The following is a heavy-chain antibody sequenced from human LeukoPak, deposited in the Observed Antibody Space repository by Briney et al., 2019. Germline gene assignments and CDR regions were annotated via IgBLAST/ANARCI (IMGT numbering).Heavy chain of an antibody. D-gene: IGHD2-15*01. CDR3: ARGLGYCSGGSCYRAIVYFDY. Sequence: ASVKVSCKASGYTFTGYYIHWVRQAPGQGLEWMGRINPNSGGTNYAQKFQGRVTMTRDTSISTAYMELSRLISGDTAVYYCARGLGYCSGGSCYRAIVYFDYWGQGTLVTVSS. J-gene: IGHJ4*02. CDR2: INPNSGGT. CDR1: GYTFTGYY. V-gene: IGHV1-2*06.